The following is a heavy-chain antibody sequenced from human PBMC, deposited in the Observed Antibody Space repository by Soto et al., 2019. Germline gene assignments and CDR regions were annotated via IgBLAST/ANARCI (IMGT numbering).Heavy chain of an antibody. CDR2: ISYDGSNK. D-gene: IGHD1-26*01. V-gene: IGHV3-30*18. CDR3: AKDPYSGSYYGPDY. Sequence: PGGSLRLSCAASGFTLSSYGMHWVRQAPGKGLEWVAVISYDGSNKYYADSVKGRFTISRDNSKNTLYLQMNSLRAEDTAVYYCAKDPYSGSYYGPDYWGQGTLVTVSS. CDR1: GFTLSSYG. J-gene: IGHJ4*02.